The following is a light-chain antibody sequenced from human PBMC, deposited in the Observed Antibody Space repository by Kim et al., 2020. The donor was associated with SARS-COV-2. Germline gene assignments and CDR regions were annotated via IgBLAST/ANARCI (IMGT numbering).Light chain of an antibody. J-gene: IGKJ1*01. V-gene: IGKV2-24*01. CDR2: KVS. Sequence: DIVMTQTPLSSTVTLGQPASISCRSSQSLVASDGNTYLNWLHQRPGQPPRLLIYKVSNRFSGVPDRSSGSGAGTDFTLKISRVKVKVVGVYSFMQATHIPQTFVQGTKVDIK. CDR3: MQATHIPQT. CDR1: QSLVASDGNTY.